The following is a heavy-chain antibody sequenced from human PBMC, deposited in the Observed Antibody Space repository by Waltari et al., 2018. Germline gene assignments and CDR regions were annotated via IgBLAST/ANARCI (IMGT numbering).Heavy chain of an antibody. CDR2: TSHDESHK. CDR1: GFTFSTFP. V-gene: IGHV3-30*01. D-gene: IGHD2-8*01. Sequence: QVQLVESGGGVVQPGRSLRLSCAASGFTFSTFPLLWVRQAPCKGLEWVAVTSHDESHKYYADSVKGRFTISKDNSKNTLYLQMNSLSTEDTAMYYCARDDRDGLPDYFDFWGQGTLVTVSS. CDR3: ARDDRDGLPDYFDF. J-gene: IGHJ4*02.